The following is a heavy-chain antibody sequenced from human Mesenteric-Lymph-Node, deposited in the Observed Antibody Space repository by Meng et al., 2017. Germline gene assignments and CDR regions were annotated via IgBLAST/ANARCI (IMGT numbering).Heavy chain of an antibody. D-gene: IGHD7-27*01. Sequence: VQLVQPGSEVKKPGASVKVSCKASGYTFTGYYMHWLRQAPGQGLEWVGRITPSSGGTTYAQKFQGRVTMTRDTSISTAYMELSSLRSDDAAIYYCVRANLGSADYWGQGTLVTVSS. V-gene: IGHV1-2*06. CDR2: ITPSSGGT. CDR1: GYTFTGYY. CDR3: VRANLGSADY. J-gene: IGHJ4*02.